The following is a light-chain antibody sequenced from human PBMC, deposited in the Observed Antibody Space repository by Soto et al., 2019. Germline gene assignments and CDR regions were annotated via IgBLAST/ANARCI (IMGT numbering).Light chain of an antibody. Sequence: EIVLTQSPGTLSLSPGERATLSCRASQSVPKNYSAWYQQQPGQAPRLLIYDASSRAAGIPDRFSGSGSGTNFTLTISRLEPEDFAVYYCQQCSISPLTFGGGTKVEIK. V-gene: IGKV3-20*01. CDR1: QSVPKNY. CDR3: QQCSISPLT. J-gene: IGKJ4*01. CDR2: DAS.